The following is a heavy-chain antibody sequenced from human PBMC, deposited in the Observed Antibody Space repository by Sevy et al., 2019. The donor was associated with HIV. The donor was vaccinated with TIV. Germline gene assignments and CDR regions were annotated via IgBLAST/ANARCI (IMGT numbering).Heavy chain of an antibody. CDR1: GYSISSYYW. D-gene: IGHD7-27*01. CDR3: ASHDWGREDY. CDR2: IHYTGTT. J-gene: IGHJ4*02. Sequence: SKTLSLTCVVSGYSISSYYWWDWFRRPPGKGLEWIGAIHYTGTTQYTPSLNRRVTVSADTSKNQYSLRLSSMTAADTAIYYCASHDWGREDYWGQGTLVTVSS. V-gene: IGHV4-38-2*01.